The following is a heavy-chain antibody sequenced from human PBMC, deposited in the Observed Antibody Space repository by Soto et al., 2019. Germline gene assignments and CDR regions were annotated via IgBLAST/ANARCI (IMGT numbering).Heavy chain of an antibody. CDR1: GGSISRGGYY. CDR3: ARDPAP. CDR2: TYNSVST. Sequence: VXLQESGPGLVKPSETLSLTCTVSGGSISRGGYYWSWIRQNPGKGPKWIGYTYNSVSTYYYPARQSRVTISVDTSKNQFSLKLTSVTAPATAVYYCARDPAPWGQGTLVTVSS. J-gene: IGHJ5*02. V-gene: IGHV4-31*03.